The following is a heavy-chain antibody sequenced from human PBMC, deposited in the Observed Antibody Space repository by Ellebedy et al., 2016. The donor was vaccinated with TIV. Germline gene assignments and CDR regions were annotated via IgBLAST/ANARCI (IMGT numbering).Heavy chain of an antibody. D-gene: IGHD2-2*02. Sequence: ASVKVSXXVSGYTLTELSMHWVRQAPGKGLEWMGGFDPEDGETIYAQKFQGRVTMTEDTSTDTAYMELSSLRSEDTAVYYCATVVRCSSTSCYTAYTLWGQGTLVTVSS. CDR1: GYTLTELS. CDR2: FDPEDGET. J-gene: IGHJ4*02. V-gene: IGHV1-24*01. CDR3: ATVVRCSSTSCYTAYTL.